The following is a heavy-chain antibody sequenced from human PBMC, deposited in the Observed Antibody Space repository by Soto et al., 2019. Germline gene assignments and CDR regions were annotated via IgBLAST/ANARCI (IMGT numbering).Heavy chain of an antibody. D-gene: IGHD6-19*01. V-gene: IGHV1-24*01. J-gene: IGHJ3*02. CDR1: GYTLTELS. CDR2: FDPEDGET. CDR3: ATESGIAVAGEYDAFDI. Sequence: ASVKVSCKVSGYTLTELSIHWVRQAPGKRLEWMGGFDPEDGETIYAQKFQGRVTMTEDTSTDTAYMELSSLRSEDTAVYYCATESGIAVAGEYDAFDIWGQGTMVTVSS.